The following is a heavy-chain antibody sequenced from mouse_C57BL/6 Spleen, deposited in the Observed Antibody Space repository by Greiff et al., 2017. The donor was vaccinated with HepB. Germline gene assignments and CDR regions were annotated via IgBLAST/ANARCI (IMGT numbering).Heavy chain of an antibody. D-gene: IGHD1-1*01. Sequence: VQLQHSVAELVRPGASVKLSCTASGFNIKNTYMHWVKQRPEQGLEWIGRIDPANGNTKYAPKFQGKATITADTSSNTAYLQLSSLTSEDTAIYYCASTVVATDYAMDYWGQGTSVTVSS. CDR2: IDPANGNT. CDR1: GFNIKNTY. V-gene: IGHV14-3*01. J-gene: IGHJ4*01. CDR3: ASTVVATDYAMDY.